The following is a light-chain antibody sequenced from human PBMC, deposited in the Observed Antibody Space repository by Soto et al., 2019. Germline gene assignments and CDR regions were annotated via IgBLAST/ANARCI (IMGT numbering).Light chain of an antibody. CDR2: DAS. CDR3: QQSYNNPLT. CDR1: QTIGTY. V-gene: IGKV1-39*01. Sequence: IQVTQSPSSLAASLGDRVTITCRASQTIGTYVNWYRQKSGAAPELLIYDASTLQSGVPSRFSGGASGTDFTLTISSLQLDDFETYYCQQSYNNPLTFGQGTKVDIK. J-gene: IGKJ1*01.